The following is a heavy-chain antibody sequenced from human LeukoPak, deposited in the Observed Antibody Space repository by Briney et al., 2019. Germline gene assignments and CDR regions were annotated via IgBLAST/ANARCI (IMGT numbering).Heavy chain of an antibody. CDR3: ARDTYYYNSGGFDY. CDR1: GGSISSYY. J-gene: IGHJ4*02. V-gene: IGHV4-59*01. Sequence: SEALSLTCTVSGGSISSYYWSWIRQPPGKGLEWIGYIYYSGSTDYNPSLKSRVTISVDTSKNQFSLKLSSVTAADTAVYYCARDTYYYNSGGFDYWGQGTLVTVSS. D-gene: IGHD3-10*01. CDR2: IYYSGST.